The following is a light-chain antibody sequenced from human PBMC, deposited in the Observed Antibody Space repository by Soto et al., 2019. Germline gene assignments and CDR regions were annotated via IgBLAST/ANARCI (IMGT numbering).Light chain of an antibody. CDR2: SDN. CDR1: SSNIGAGYV. CDR3: QSYDNNSDYV. Sequence: QSVLTQPPSVSGAPGQRVTISCTGSSSNIGAGYVVHWYQQLPGAAPKLLIFSDNNRPSGVPDRFSGSKSGTSASLAITGLRAEDEAAYYCQSYDNNSDYVFGTGTRVTVL. J-gene: IGLJ1*01. V-gene: IGLV1-40*01.